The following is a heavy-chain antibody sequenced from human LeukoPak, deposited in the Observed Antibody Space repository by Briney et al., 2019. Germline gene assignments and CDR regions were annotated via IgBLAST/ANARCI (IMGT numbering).Heavy chain of an antibody. CDR2: ISYDGSNK. CDR1: GFTFSSYA. CDR3: ASTYSSGPAAHPLHDY. Sequence: GGSLRLSCAASGFTFSSYAMHWVRQAPGKGLEWVAVISYDGSNKYYADSVKGRFTISSDNSKNTLYLQMNSLRAEDTAVYYCASTYSSGPAAHPLHDYWGQGTLVTVSS. V-gene: IGHV3-30*01. D-gene: IGHD6-19*01. J-gene: IGHJ4*02.